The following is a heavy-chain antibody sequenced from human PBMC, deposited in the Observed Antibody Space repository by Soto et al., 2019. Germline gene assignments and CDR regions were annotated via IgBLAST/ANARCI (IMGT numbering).Heavy chain of an antibody. D-gene: IGHD2-21*02. CDR1: GYTFTGYY. J-gene: IGHJ6*02. CDR2: INPNSGGT. V-gene: IGHV1-2*02. Sequence: ASVKVSCKASGYTFTGYYMHWVRQAPGQGLEWMGWINPNSGGTNYAQKFQVRVTMTRDTSISTAYMELSRLRSDDTAVYYCARDPDTYCGGDCYSDTYYYGMDVWGQGTTVTVSS. CDR3: ARDPDTYCGGDCYSDTYYYGMDV.